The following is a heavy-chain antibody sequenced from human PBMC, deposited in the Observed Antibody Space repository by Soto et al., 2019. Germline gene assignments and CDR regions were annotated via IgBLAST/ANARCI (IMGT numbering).Heavy chain of an antibody. J-gene: IGHJ4*02. CDR2: IDGVETGT. CDR1: GFTFTNYW. V-gene: IGHV3-74*01. CDR3: ITVFEY. D-gene: IGHD1-20*01. Sequence: EVQLVQSGGGSVQPGGSLRLSCAASGFTFTNYWMHWVRQVPGKGLVWVSRIDGVETGTTYSDSVRVRFTISRYNAENMLYLQVNSQIAEDTAVYYCITVFEYSGQGPLVTVSS.